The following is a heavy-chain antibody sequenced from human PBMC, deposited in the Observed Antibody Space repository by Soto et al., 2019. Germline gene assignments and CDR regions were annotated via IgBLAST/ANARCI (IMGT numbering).Heavy chain of an antibody. CDR3: ARGTGTTSEGSLFDY. Sequence: QVQLVQSGAEMRKPGASVKVSCKASGYTFAIYGVNWVRQAPGQGLEWMGWIGAYNGDTNYAQTLQGRVTMTTDTSTRTAYMELRSLRSDDTAVYYCARGTGTTSEGSLFDYWGQGTLVTVSS. CDR1: GYTFAIYG. V-gene: IGHV1-18*01. D-gene: IGHD1-1*01. CDR2: IGAYNGDT. J-gene: IGHJ4*02.